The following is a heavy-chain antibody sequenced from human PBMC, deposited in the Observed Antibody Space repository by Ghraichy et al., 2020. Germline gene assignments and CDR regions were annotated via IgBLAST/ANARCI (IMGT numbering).Heavy chain of an antibody. V-gene: IGHV1-2*02. CDR3: ARAGAAWTTVTPFDY. D-gene: IGHD4-17*01. Sequence: ASVKVSCKASGYTFTGYYMHWVRQAPGQGLEWMGWINPNSGGTNYVQKFQGRVTMTRDTSISTAYMELSRLRSDDTAVYYCARAGAAWTTVTPFDYWGQGTLVTVSS. J-gene: IGHJ4*02. CDR1: GYTFTGYY. CDR2: INPNSGGT.